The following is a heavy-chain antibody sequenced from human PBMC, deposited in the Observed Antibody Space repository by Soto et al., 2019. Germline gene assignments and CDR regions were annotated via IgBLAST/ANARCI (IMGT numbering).Heavy chain of an antibody. CDR2: ISSSSSYI. J-gene: IGHJ6*02. CDR1: GFTFSSYS. V-gene: IGHV3-21*01. CDR3: ASDGTIFGVVTLSSYGMDV. Sequence: PAGSLRLACAAAGFTFSSYSMKWVRQAPGKGLEWVSSISSSSSYIYYGDSVKGRFTISRDNAKNSLYLQMNSLRAEDTAVYYCASDGTIFGVVTLSSYGMDVWGQGTPV. D-gene: IGHD3-3*01.